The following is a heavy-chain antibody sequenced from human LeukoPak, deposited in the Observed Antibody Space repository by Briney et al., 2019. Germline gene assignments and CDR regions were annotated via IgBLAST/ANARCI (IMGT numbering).Heavy chain of an antibody. CDR2: ISSSSSTI. CDR1: GFTFSSYW. CDR3: ARGYYGSGSYSLDY. J-gene: IGHJ4*02. Sequence: GGSLRLSCAASGFTFSSYWMSWVRQAPGKGLEWVSYISSSSSTIYYADSVKGRFTISRDNAKNSLYLQMNSLRDEDTAVYYCARGYYGSGSYSLDYWGQGTLVTVSS. D-gene: IGHD3-10*01. V-gene: IGHV3-48*02.